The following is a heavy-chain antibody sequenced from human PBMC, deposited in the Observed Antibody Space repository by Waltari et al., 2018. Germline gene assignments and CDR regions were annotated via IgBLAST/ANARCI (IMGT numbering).Heavy chain of an antibody. Sequence: EMQLLDSGGDLTQPGGSLRLSCEASGSTFRNYAINWVRQSPGRCMGGVLGISGGVNTKYPDRVKGRFTLSRDNSKNTLQLQMISLRPEDSAVYCCTRGYFWTGSYTDAYAMDVWGHGTTVTVSS. V-gene: IGHV3-23*01. CDR1: GSTFRNYA. CDR3: TRGYFWTGSYTDAYAMDV. D-gene: IGHD3-3*01. J-gene: IGHJ6*02. CDR2: ISGGVNT.